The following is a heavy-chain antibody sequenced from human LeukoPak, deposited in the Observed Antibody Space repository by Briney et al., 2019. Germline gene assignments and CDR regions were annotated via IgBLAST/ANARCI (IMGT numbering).Heavy chain of an antibody. CDR2: FDPEDGET. D-gene: IGHD2-21*02. V-gene: IGHV1-24*01. Sequence: GASVKVSCKVSGYTLTELSMHWVRQAPGKGLEWMGGFDPEDGETIYAQKFQGRVTMTEDTSTDTAYMELSSLRSEDTAVYYCARTVTATLHYIYYFDYWGQGTLVTVSS. CDR3: ARTVTATLHYIYYFDY. CDR1: GYTLTELS. J-gene: IGHJ4*02.